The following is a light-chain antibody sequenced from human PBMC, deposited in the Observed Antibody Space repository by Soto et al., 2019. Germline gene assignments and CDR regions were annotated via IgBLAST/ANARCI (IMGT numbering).Light chain of an antibody. CDR2: AAS. Sequence: DIQLTQSPSFLSASVGDRVTITCRASQGISSYLVWYQQKPGKAPKVLIYAASTLQSGVPSRFSGRGSGTEFTLTISGVQPEDFATYYCQHLKSYPLSFGGGTKVVIK. V-gene: IGKV1-9*01. CDR1: QGISSY. CDR3: QHLKSYPLS. J-gene: IGKJ4*01.